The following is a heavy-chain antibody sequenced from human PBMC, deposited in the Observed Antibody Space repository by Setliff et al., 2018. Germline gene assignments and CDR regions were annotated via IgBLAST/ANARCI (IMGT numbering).Heavy chain of an antibody. CDR1: RFTFSTYW. CDR2: IKQDGSDK. V-gene: IGHV3-7*04. J-gene: IGHJ4*02. D-gene: IGHD5-18*01. Sequence: GGSLRLSCAASRFTFSTYWMSWVRQAPGKGLEWVANIKQDGSDKYYVDSVKGRFTISRDNAKNSLYLQMNNLRAEDTAVYYCARGGYSYGHWGQGTLVTVSS. CDR3: ARGGYSYGH.